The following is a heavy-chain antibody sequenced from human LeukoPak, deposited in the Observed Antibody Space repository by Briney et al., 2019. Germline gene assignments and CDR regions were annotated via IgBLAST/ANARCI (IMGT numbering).Heavy chain of an antibody. CDR1: GFTFSSYA. D-gene: IGHD5-18*01. J-gene: IGHJ4*02. CDR3: ANITDLSFNVDTAMVSDY. V-gene: IGHV3-23*01. CDR2: ISGSGGST. Sequence: PGGSLRLSCAASGFTFSSYAMSWVRQAPGKGLEWVSAISGSGGSTYYADSVKGRFTISRDNSKNTLYLQMNSLRAEDTAVYYCANITDLSFNVDTAMVSDYWGQGTLVTVSS.